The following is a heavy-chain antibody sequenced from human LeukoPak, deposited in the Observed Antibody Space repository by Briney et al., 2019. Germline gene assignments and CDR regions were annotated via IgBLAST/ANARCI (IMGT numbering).Heavy chain of an antibody. V-gene: IGHV4-59*01. CDR3: ARMWGELRWELLGPVYYYYYGMDV. CDR2: IYYSGST. D-gene: IGHD1-26*01. CDR1: GGSINSYY. Sequence: SETLSLTCTVSGGSINSYYWSWIRQPPGKGLEWIGYIYYSGSTNYNPSLKSRVTISVDTSKNQFSLKLSSVTAADTAVYYCARMWGELRWELLGPVYYYYYGMDVWGQGTTVTVSS. J-gene: IGHJ6*02.